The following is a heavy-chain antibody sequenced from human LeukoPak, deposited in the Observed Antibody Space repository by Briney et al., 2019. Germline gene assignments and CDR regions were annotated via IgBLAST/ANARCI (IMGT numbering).Heavy chain of an antibody. CDR1: GFTFSSYS. D-gene: IGHD3-10*01. CDR2: ISSSSSTI. V-gene: IGHV3-48*04. CDR3: AREGPDLWHDAFDI. J-gene: IGHJ3*02. Sequence: GGSLRLSCAASGFTFSSYSMNWVRQAPGKGLEWVSYISSSSSTIYYADSVKGRFTISRDNAKNSLYLQMNSLRAEDTAVYYCAREGPDLWHDAFDIWGQGTMVTVSS.